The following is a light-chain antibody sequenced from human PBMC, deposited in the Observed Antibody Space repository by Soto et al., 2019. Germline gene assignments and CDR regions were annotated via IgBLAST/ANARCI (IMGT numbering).Light chain of an antibody. Sequence: EIVLTQSPGTLSLSPGERATLSCRASQSVTSNYLAWYQQRPGQAPRLLIFGASIKATGLPDRFSGSGFGTDFTLTISRLEPEDFAVYYCQQRHMWPITFGQGTRLENK. V-gene: IGKV3-20*01. CDR2: GAS. J-gene: IGKJ5*01. CDR1: QSVTSNY. CDR3: QQRHMWPIT.